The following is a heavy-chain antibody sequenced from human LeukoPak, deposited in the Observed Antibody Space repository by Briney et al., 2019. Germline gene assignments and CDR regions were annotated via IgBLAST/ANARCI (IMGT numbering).Heavy chain of an antibody. Sequence: GRSLRLSCAASGFTFSSYAMHWVRQAPGKGLEWVAVISYDGSQKYFSDSVKGRFTISRDNAKNTLCLQMNSLRAEDTALYYCAREILGKYYYGSGFDYWGQGTLVTVSS. CDR3: AREILGKYYYGSGFDY. CDR1: GFTFSSYA. CDR2: ISYDGSQK. D-gene: IGHD3-10*01. J-gene: IGHJ4*02. V-gene: IGHV3-30*04.